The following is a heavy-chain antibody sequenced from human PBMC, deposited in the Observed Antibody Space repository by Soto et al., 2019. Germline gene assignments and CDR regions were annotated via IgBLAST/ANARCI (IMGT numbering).Heavy chain of an antibody. V-gene: IGHV3-30*18. J-gene: IGHJ4*02. CDR1: GFTFSTYG. CDR2: IAFDGSFK. Sequence: QVQLLESGGGVVQPGRSLRLSCAASGFTFSTYGMHWVRQAPGKGLEWLAVIAFDGSFKYYADSVKGRFSISRDNSKSTLYVQMNSLRPEDTAMYYCAKDAYYDTSGQFDYWGQGTLVTVSS. D-gene: IGHD3-22*01. CDR3: AKDAYYDTSGQFDY.